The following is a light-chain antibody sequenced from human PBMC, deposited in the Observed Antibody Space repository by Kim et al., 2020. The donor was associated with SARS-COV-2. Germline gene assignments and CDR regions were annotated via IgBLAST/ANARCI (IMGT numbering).Light chain of an antibody. CDR3: QSYDSSLSGWV. J-gene: IGLJ3*02. CDR2: GNS. CDR1: SSNIGAGYD. V-gene: IGLV1-40*01. Sequence: VTSSCTGSSSNIGAGYDVPWYQQLPGTAPNLLIYGNSNRPSGVPDRFSGSKSGTSASLAITGLQAEDEADYYCQSYDSSLSGWVFGGGTQLTVL.